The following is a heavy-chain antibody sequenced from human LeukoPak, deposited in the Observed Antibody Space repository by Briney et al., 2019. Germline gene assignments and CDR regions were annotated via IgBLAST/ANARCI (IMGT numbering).Heavy chain of an antibody. D-gene: IGHD5-24*01. CDR1: GFTVSSNY. J-gene: IGHJ4*02. CDR3: ARDNSAVRDGYNFLSLDY. Sequence: GGSLRLSCAASGFTVSSNYMSWVRQASGKGLEWVSVIYSGGSTYYADSVKDRFTISRDNSKNTLYLQMNSLRAEDTAVYYCARDNSAVRDGYNFLSLDYWGQGTLVTVSS. V-gene: IGHV3-66*01. CDR2: IYSGGST.